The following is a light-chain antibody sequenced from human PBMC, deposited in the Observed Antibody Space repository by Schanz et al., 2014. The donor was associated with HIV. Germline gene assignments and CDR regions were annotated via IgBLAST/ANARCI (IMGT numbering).Light chain of an antibody. CDR2: EVS. CDR1: STDLDGYYS. CDR3: CSYAGSSTDG. V-gene: IGLV2-23*02. Sequence: QSALTQPASVSGSPGQSITISCTGISTDLDGYYSVSWYQQHPGKAPKLMIYEVSKWPSGVSNRFSGSKSGNTASLTISGLQAEDEADYYCCSYAGSSTDGFGTGTKLTVL. J-gene: IGLJ1*01.